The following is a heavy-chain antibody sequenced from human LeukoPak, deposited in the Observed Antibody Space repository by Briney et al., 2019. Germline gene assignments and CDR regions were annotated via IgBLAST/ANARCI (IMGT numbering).Heavy chain of an antibody. CDR3: ARVRGPACIDY. J-gene: IGHJ4*02. CDR1: GGSISSGGYY. V-gene: IGHV4-30-2*01. Sequence: SETLSLTCTVSGGSISSGGYYWSWIRQPPGKGLEWIGYIYHSGSTYYNPSLKSRVTISVDRSKNQFSLKLSSVTAADTAVYYCARVRGPACIDYWGQGTLVTVSS. D-gene: IGHD3-16*01. CDR2: IYHSGST.